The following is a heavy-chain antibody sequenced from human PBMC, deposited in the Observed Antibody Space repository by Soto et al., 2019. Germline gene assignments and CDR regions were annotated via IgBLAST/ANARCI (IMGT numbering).Heavy chain of an antibody. V-gene: IGHV4-59*01. CDR1: GGSISSYY. Sequence: PSETLSLTCTVFGGSISSYYWSWIRQPPGKGLEWIGYIYYSGSTNYNPSLKSRVTISVDTSKNQFSLKLSSVTAADTAVYYCAGRDPIVGATDFDYWGQGTLVTVSS. D-gene: IGHD1-26*01. CDR2: IYYSGST. CDR3: AGRDPIVGATDFDY. J-gene: IGHJ4*02.